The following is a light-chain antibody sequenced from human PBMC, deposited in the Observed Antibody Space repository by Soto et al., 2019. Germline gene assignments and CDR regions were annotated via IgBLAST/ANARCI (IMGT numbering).Light chain of an antibody. CDR1: SSDVGTYNR. J-gene: IGLJ3*02. V-gene: IGLV2-18*02. CDR3: SSYVSTSAVV. Sequence: QSALTQPPSVSGSPGQSVTISCTGTSSDVGTYNRVSWDQQPAGAAPKLMIYEVSNRPSGVPDRCSGSKSGNTASLTISGLQAEDDADYYCSSYVSTSAVVFGGGTKLTVL. CDR2: EVS.